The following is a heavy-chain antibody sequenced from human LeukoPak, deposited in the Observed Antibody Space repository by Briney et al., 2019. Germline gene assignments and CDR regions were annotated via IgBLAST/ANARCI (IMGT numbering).Heavy chain of an antibody. V-gene: IGHV4-34*01. D-gene: IGHD6-19*01. Sequence: PSETLSLTCAVYGGSFSGYYWSWIRQPPGKGLEWIGEINRSGSTNYNPSLQSRVTISVDTSRNQFSLNLSSVTAADTAVYFCARHGQWLVRLGYWGQGTLVAVSS. CDR1: GGSFSGYY. J-gene: IGHJ4*02. CDR3: ARHGQWLVRLGY. CDR2: INRSGST.